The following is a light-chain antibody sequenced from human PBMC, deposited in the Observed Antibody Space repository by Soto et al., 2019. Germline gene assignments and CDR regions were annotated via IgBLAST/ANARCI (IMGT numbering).Light chain of an antibody. J-gene: IGKJ4*01. V-gene: IGKV1-9*01. CDR1: QDISNS. CDR3: QQVNSFPPFT. CDR2: SAS. Sequence: DIQLTQSPSFLSASVGDRVTITCRASQDISNSLAWYQQKPGKAPKVLMYSASSLQSGVPSRFSGSGSGTEFTLTISSLQPDDFATYYCQQVNSFPPFTFGGGTTVEIK.